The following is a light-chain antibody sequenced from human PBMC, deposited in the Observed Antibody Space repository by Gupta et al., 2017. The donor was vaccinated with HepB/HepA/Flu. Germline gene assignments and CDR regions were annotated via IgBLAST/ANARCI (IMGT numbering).Light chain of an antibody. V-gene: IGKV3-11*01. Sequence: VLPQSPATLSLSPGERATLSCRASQSVNSYLSWYQQKPGQAPRLLIFDSSNRATGIPARVSGSESGTDFTLTISSLEPEDLAVYFGQQSSSGTLTLGEGTKVEIK. J-gene: IGKJ4*01. CDR1: QSVNSY. CDR2: DSS. CDR3: QQSSSGTLT.